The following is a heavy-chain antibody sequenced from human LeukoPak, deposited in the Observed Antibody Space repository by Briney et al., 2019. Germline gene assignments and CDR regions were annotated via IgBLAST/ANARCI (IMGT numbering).Heavy chain of an antibody. D-gene: IGHD6-13*01. CDR1: GYSISSGYY. J-gene: IGHJ4*02. Sequence: SETLSLTCAVSGYSISSGYYRGWIRQPPGKGLEWIGSIYHSGSTYYNPSLKSRVTISVDTSKNQFSLKLSSVTAADTAVYYCARGKRAAAGTDYWGQGTLVTVSS. CDR3: ARGKRAAAGTDY. V-gene: IGHV4-38-2*01. CDR2: IYHSGST.